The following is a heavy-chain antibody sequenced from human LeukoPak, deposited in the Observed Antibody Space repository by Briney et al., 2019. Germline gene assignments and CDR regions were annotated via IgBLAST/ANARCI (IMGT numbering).Heavy chain of an antibody. Sequence: GRSLRLSCAASGVTFSSYGMHWVRQAPGKGLEWVAVISYDGSNKYYADSVKGRFTISRDNSKNTLYLQMNSLRAEDTAVYYCAREYYDFWSGYHNWFDPWGQGTLVTVSS. CDR1: GVTFSSYG. V-gene: IGHV3-30*03. D-gene: IGHD3-3*01. CDR2: ISYDGSNK. J-gene: IGHJ5*02. CDR3: AREYYDFWSGYHNWFDP.